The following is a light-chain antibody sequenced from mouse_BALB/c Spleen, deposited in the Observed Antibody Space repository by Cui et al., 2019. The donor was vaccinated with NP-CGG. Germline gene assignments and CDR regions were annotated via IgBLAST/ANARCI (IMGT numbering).Light chain of an antibody. V-gene: IGLV1*01. J-gene: IGLJ1*01. Sequence: QAVVTQESALTTSPGETVTLTCRSSTGSVTTTNHANWVREKPDHLFTGLIGGTNNRPPGVPARFSGSLIGDKAALTITGAQTEDEAIYFCALWYSNHWVFGGGTKLTVL. CDR3: ALWYSNHWV. CDR1: TGSVTTTNH. CDR2: GTN.